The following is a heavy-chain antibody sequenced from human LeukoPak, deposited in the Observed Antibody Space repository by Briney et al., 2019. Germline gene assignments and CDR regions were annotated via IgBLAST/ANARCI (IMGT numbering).Heavy chain of an antibody. V-gene: IGHV4-34*01. Sequence: PSETLSLTCAVYGGSFSGYYWSWIRQPPGKGLEWIGEINHSGSTNYNPSLKSRVTISVDTSKNQFSLKLSSVTAADTAVYYCARGSQWRGYMDVWGKGTTVTVSS. CDR3: ARGSQWRGYMDV. CDR2: INHSGST. J-gene: IGHJ6*03. D-gene: IGHD6-19*01. CDR1: GGSFSGYY.